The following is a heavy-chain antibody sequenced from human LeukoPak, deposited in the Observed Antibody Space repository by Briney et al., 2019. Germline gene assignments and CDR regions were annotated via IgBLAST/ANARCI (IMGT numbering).Heavy chain of an antibody. CDR1: GFTFSIYA. Sequence: GGSLRLSCAASGFTFSIYAMSWVRQAPGKGLEWVSAISGGGGSIYYADSVKGRFTISRDNSKNTLYLQMNGLRGEDTAVYFCAKDGGISLFARGAFDIWGQGTMVTVSS. CDR3: AKDGGISLFARGAFDI. D-gene: IGHD2-15*01. J-gene: IGHJ3*02. V-gene: IGHV3-23*01. CDR2: ISGGGGSI.